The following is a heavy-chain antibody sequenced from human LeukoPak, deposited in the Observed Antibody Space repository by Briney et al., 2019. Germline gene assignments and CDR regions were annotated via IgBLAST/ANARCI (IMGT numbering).Heavy chain of an antibody. J-gene: IGHJ4*02. Sequence: GGSLRLSCTASGFTFSNYGMTWVRQAPGKGLEWVGFIGSKDYGGTTEYAASVKGRSTISRDDSKGIVYLQMSSLKTEDTAFYYCTRGRRELLDYWGQGMLVTVSS. V-gene: IGHV3-49*04. CDR2: IGSKDYGGTT. CDR3: TRGRRELLDY. D-gene: IGHD1-26*01. CDR1: GFTFSNYG.